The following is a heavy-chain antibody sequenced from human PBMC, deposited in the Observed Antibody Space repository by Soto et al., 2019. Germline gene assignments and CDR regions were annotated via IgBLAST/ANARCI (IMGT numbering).Heavy chain of an antibody. V-gene: IGHV3-66*01. CDR2: IYSGGST. CDR1: GFTVSSNY. D-gene: IGHD2-15*01. J-gene: IGHJ4*02. Sequence: GGSLRLSCAASGFTVSSNYMSWVRQAPGKGLEWVSVIYSGGSTYYADSVKGRFTISRDNSKNTLYLQMNSLRAEDTAVYYCARAPPGVVVAATLNFDYWGQGTLVTVSS. CDR3: ARAPPGVVVAATLNFDY.